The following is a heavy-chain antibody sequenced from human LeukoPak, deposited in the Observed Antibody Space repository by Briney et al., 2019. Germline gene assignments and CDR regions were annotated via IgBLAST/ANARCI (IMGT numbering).Heavy chain of an antibody. CDR1: GGSISSYY. CDR2: IYTSGST. CDR3: ARGPRISSSWYVFWFDP. J-gene: IGHJ5*02. Sequence: SETLSLTCTVSGGSISSYYWSWIRQPAGKGLEWIGRIYTSGSTNYNPSLKCRVTMSVDTSKNQFSLKLSSVTAADTAVYYCARGPRISSSWYVFWFDPWGQGTLVTVSS. V-gene: IGHV4-4*07. D-gene: IGHD6-13*01.